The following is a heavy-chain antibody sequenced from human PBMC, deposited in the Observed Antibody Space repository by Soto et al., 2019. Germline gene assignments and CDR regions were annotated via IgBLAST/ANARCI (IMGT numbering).Heavy chain of an antibody. V-gene: IGHV4-31*03. Sequence: QVQLQESGPGLVKPSQTLSLTCTVSGGSISSGGYYWSWIRQHPGKGLEWIGYIYYSGSTYYNPSLKSRVTISVDTSKNQFSLKLSSVTAADTAVYYCAREKYCSSTSCYHTPPVAYFDYWGQGTLVTVSS. CDR3: AREKYCSSTSCYHTPPVAYFDY. CDR1: GGSISSGGYY. D-gene: IGHD2-2*01. CDR2: IYYSGST. J-gene: IGHJ4*02.